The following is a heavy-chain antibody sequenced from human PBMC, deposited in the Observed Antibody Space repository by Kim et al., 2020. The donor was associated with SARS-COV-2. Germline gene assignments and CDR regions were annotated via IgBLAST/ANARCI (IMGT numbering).Heavy chain of an antibody. CDR3: ARGKRRYGHDYYYYYGMDV. J-gene: IGHJ6*02. CDR2: IKQDGSAK. D-gene: IGHD4-17*01. V-gene: IGHV3-7*01. Sequence: GGSLRLSCAASGFTFSNYWMSWVRQAPGKGLEWVANIKQDGSAKYYVDSVKGRFTISRDNAKNSLYLQMNSLRAEDTAVYYCARGKRRYGHDYYYYYGMDVWGQGTTVTVSS. CDR1: GFTFSNYW.